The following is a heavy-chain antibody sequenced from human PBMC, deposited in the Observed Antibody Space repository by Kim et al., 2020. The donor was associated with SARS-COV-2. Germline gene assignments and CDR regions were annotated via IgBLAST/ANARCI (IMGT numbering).Heavy chain of an antibody. CDR1: GFTFSSSA. CDR3: AKEGAQRGDFDH. CDR2: ISGSGGIT. V-gene: IGHV3-23*01. Sequence: GGSLRLSCAASGFTFSSSAMSWVRQAPGKGLEWVSRISGSGGITYYADSVKGRFTISRDNSKNTQYLQMNGLRAEDTAVYFCAKEGAQRGDFDHWGQGTLLTVSS. J-gene: IGHJ4*02. D-gene: IGHD1-26*01.